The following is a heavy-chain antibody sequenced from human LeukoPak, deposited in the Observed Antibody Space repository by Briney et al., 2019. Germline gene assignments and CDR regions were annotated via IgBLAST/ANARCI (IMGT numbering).Heavy chain of an antibody. CDR1: GFTFSSYE. CDR3: AREREDCSSSSCYEEFDC. Sequence: GGSLRLSCVASGFTFSSYEMIWIRQAPGKGLEWVSYISGSGSTTYYADSVRGRFTTSSDNAENSLYLQMNNLRAEDTAIYYCAREREDCSSSSCYEEFDCWGQGTLVTVSS. J-gene: IGHJ4*02. V-gene: IGHV3-48*03. CDR2: ISGSGSTT. D-gene: IGHD2-2*01.